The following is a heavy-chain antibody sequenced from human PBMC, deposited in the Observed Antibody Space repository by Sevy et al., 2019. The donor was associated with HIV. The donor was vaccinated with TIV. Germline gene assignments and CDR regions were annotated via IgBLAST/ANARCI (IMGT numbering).Heavy chain of an antibody. V-gene: IGHV3-7*03. Sequence: GGSLRLSCAASGFTFSNYWMSWVRQAPGKGLEWVANIKRDGSEKYYVASVKGRFTISRDNAKTSLYLQMNSLRAEDVAEYDCARDSSSATCFWGLDVWGQGTTVTVSS. CDR1: GFTFSNYW. D-gene: IGHD2-2*01. J-gene: IGHJ6*02. CDR2: IKRDGSEK. CDR3: ARDSSSATCFWGLDV.